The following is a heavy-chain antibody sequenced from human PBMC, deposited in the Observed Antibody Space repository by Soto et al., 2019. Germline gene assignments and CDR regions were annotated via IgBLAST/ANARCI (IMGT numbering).Heavy chain of an antibody. Sequence: GGSLRLSCAASGFMFNNYAMNWVRQAPGKGLEWVSSISSSSSYIYYADSVKGRFTISRDNAKNSLYLQMNSLRAEDTAVFYCAMGARGGYDFHYWGQGTLVTVSS. CDR1: GFMFNNYA. CDR2: ISSSSSYI. J-gene: IGHJ4*02. V-gene: IGHV3-21*01. CDR3: AMGARGGYDFHY. D-gene: IGHD5-12*01.